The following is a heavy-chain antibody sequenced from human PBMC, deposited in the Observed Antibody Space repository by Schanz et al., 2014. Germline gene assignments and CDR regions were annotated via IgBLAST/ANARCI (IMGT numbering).Heavy chain of an antibody. Sequence: EVQLVESGGGLVQPGRSLRLSFPCSFFTCGSSARSWFRQAPGKGLEWVGFIRSKTHGGTTEYAASVKGRFSISREDSKSTAYLQMNSLRTEDTAVYCNTEVKWDPLRGRDDYWGQGTLVTVSS. CDR2: IRSKTHGGTT. V-gene: IGHV3-49*03. J-gene: IGHJ4*02. CDR1: FFTCGSSA. D-gene: IGHD1-26*01. CDR3: TEVKWDPLRGRDDY.